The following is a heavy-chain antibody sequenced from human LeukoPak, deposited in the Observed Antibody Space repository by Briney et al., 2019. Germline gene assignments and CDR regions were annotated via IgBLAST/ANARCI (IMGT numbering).Heavy chain of an antibody. V-gene: IGHV3-23*01. CDR1: GFTFSSYA. Sequence: PGGSLRLSCAASGFTFSSYAMSWVRQAPGKGLEWVSGISGSGGSTHYADSVKGRFTISRDKSKNTLYLQMNSLRVEDTAVYYCAKLESPYNYYGMDVWGQGTTVTVS. CDR2: ISGSGGST. CDR3: AKLESPYNYYGMDV. D-gene: IGHD3-3*01. J-gene: IGHJ6*02.